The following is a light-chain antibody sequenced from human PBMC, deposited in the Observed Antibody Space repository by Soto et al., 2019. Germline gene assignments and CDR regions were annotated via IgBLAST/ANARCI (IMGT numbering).Light chain of an antibody. CDR2: GAS. CDR1: QSVSST. V-gene: IGKV3-15*01. Sequence: EIGMTLFPATLSRSAGERATLSSRVSQSVSSTFAWYQQQPRQPPTLLINGASTRATGIPARFSGSGSGTEFTLTISSLQSEDFAVYYCQQYYNWPPITFGQGTRLEIK. J-gene: IGKJ5*01. CDR3: QQYYNWPPIT.